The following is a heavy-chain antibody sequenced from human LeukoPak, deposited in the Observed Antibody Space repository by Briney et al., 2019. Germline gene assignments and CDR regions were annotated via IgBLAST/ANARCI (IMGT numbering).Heavy chain of an antibody. CDR3: ARRGFSDSRGYYPDFDY. V-gene: IGHV3-72*01. CDR1: GFTFSDYY. D-gene: IGHD3-22*01. J-gene: IGHJ4*02. Sequence: GGSLRLSCVASGFTFSDYYMDWVRQAPGKGLEWVGRARNKANSHTTEYAASVIDRFIISRDDSKSSLYLQMNSLKTEDTAVYFCARRGFSDSRGYYPDFDYWGRGTLVTVSS. CDR2: ARNKANSHTT.